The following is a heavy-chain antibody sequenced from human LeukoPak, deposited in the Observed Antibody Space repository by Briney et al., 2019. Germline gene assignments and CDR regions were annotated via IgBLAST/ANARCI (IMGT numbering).Heavy chain of an antibody. CDR2: INTNTGNP. CDR1: GYTFTGYY. CDR3: ARVGDYVWGSYPAMWFDP. D-gene: IGHD3-16*02. V-gene: IGHV7-4-1*02. J-gene: IGHJ5*02. Sequence: ASVKVSCKASGYTFTGYYMHWVRQAPGQGLEWMGWINTNTGNPTYAQGFTGRFVFSLDTSVSTAYLQISSLKAEDTAVYYCARVGDYVWGSYPAMWFDPWGQGTLVTVSS.